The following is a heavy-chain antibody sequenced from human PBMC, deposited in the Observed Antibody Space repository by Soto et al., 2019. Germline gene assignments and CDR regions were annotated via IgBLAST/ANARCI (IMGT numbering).Heavy chain of an antibody. Sequence: GGSLRLSCAASGFTFRSYGMHWVRQAPGKGLEWVAVIWYDGTNEYYTDSVKGRFTISRDNSKNTLYLQMNSLRAEDTAVYYCARDLDTGGYDSAPFDYWGQGTLVTVSS. V-gene: IGHV3-33*01. CDR1: GFTFRSYG. CDR2: IWYDGTNE. CDR3: ARDLDTGGYDSAPFDY. D-gene: IGHD5-12*01. J-gene: IGHJ4*02.